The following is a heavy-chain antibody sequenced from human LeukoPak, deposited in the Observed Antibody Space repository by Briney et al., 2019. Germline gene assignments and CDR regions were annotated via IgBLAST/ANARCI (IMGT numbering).Heavy chain of an antibody. J-gene: IGHJ6*03. V-gene: IGHV3-23*01. Sequence: GSLRLSCAASGFTFSSYAMSWVRQAPGKGLGWVSAISGSGGSTYYADSVKGRFTISRDNSKNTLYLQMNSLRAEDTAVYYCAKDSHYYYYMDVWGKGTTVTVSS. CDR3: AKDSHYYYYMDV. CDR2: ISGSGGST. CDR1: GFTFSSYA.